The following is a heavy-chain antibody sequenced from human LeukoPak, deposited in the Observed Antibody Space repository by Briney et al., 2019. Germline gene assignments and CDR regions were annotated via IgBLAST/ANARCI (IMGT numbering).Heavy chain of an antibody. CDR3: ATFSSIGNNYNAFDI. CDR1: GFTFSSYG. Sequence: GGSLRLSCAASGFTFSSYGMHWVRQAPGKGLEWVAFIRYDGSNKYYADSVKGRFTISRDNAKNSLYLQMNSLRAEDTAVYYCATFSSIGNNYNAFDIWGQGTMVTVSS. V-gene: IGHV3-30*02. CDR2: IRYDGSNK. D-gene: IGHD3-10*01. J-gene: IGHJ3*02.